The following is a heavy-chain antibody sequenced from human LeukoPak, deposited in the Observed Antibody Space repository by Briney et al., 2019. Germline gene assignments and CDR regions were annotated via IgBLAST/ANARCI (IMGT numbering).Heavy chain of an antibody. CDR3: TTAGILRYFDWSLIFDY. CDR1: GFIVSRNY. J-gene: IGHJ4*02. V-gene: IGHV3-53*01. D-gene: IGHD3-9*01. CDR2: IYTGGDT. Sequence: GGSLRLSCGVSGFIVSRNYMSWVRQAPGKGLEWVSIIYTGGDTYYADSVKGRFTISRDNSNNTLYLQMNSLRAEDTAVYYCTTAGILRYFDWSLIFDYWGQGTLVTVSS.